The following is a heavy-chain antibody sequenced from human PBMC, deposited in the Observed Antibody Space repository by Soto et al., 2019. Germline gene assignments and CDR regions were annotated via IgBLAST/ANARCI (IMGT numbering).Heavy chain of an antibody. CDR3: ARAGNKMFGLGPHFDC. Sequence: SQTLSLTCAISGDSVSTNSAAWNWIRQSPSRGLEWLGRTFYRSKWYNDYAVSVKSRITINPDTSKNQFSLQLNSVTPEDTAVYYCARAGNKMFGLGPHFDCWGQGTLVTVSS. D-gene: IGHD3-3*01. V-gene: IGHV6-1*01. CDR1: GDSVSTNSAA. CDR2: TFYRSKWYN. J-gene: IGHJ4*02.